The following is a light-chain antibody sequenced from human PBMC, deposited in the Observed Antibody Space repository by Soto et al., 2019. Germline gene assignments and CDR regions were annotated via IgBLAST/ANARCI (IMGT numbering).Light chain of an antibody. V-gene: IGLV2-23*02. CDR3: CSYAGNNALV. Sequence: QSVLTHPASVSGSRGQSITISCTGTSSNVGRYNFVSWYRQYPGKAPELIIYEVSQRPSTFFNRFSGSKSGNTASLTISGLQSDDEADYYCCSYAGNNALVFGGGTK. J-gene: IGLJ3*02. CDR1: SSNVGRYNF. CDR2: EVS.